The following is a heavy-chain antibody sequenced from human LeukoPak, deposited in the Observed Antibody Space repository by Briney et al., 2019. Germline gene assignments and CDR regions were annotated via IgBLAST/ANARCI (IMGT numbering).Heavy chain of an antibody. V-gene: IGHV4-39*07. Sequence: SETLPLTCTVSGGSISSSSYYWGWIRQPPGKGLEWIGSIYYSGSTYYNPSLKSRVTISVDTSKNQFSLKLSSVTAADTAVYYCARDRLISEWWFDPWGQGTLVTVSS. CDR1: GGSISSSSYY. CDR2: IYYSGST. CDR3: ARDRLISEWWFDP. D-gene: IGHD3-16*01. J-gene: IGHJ5*02.